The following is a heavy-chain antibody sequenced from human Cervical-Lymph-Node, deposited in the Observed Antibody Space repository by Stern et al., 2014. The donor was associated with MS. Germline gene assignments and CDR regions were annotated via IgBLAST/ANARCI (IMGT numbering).Heavy chain of an antibody. CDR1: GESLSGYY. CDR2: VSHRRGT. Sequence: QVQLQQWGAGLLKPSETLSLTCAVYGESLSGYYWSWIRQTPGKGLQYIGEVSHRRGTNYNPSLKSRATISLDTSKNQFSLKLSSVTAADTAVYYCARGEETIAYENGELLNYYYGMDVWGQGTTVTVSS. J-gene: IGHJ6*02. CDR3: ARGEETIAYENGELLNYYYGMDV. V-gene: IGHV4-34*01. D-gene: IGHD3-22*01.